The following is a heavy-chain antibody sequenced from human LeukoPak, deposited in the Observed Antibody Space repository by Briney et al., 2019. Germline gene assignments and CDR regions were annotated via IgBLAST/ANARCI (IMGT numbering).Heavy chain of an antibody. J-gene: IGHJ4*02. CDR2: ISSGKTYV. D-gene: IGHD3-22*01. V-gene: IGHV3-21*06. Sequence: GGSLTLSCTTSAFTLTAYYMVWIRQAPGRGLEWVSSISSGKTYVYYADSVKGRFTISRDNANNSLSLQMNSLRAEDTAVYCCASRPRPYYYDSNGYFPLNFWGQGTLVAVSS. CDR1: AFTLTAYY. CDR3: ASRPRPYYYDSNGYFPLNF.